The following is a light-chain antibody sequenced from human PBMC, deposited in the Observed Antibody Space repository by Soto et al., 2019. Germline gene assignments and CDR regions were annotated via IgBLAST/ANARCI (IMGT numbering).Light chain of an antibody. Sequence: QSALTQPASVSGSPGQSITISCTGSSSDIGSYNLVSWYQHHPGKAPKLMIYEGTNRPSGVSNRFSGSKSGNTASLTISGLQDEDEADYYCCSYARGSTVIFGGGTKVTVL. CDR3: CSYARGSTVI. CDR2: EGT. V-gene: IGLV2-23*01. J-gene: IGLJ2*01. CDR1: SSDIGSYNL.